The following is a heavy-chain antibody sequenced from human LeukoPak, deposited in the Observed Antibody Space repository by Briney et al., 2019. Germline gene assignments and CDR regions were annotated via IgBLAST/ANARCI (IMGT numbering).Heavy chain of an antibody. CDR2: IYYSGST. J-gene: IGHJ4*02. D-gene: IGHD3-16*02. CDR1: GGSISSSSYY. CDR3: ARQYYDYVWGSYRDFDY. V-gene: IGHV4-39*01. Sequence: PSETLSLTCTVSGGSISSSSYYWGWIRQPPGKGLEWIGSIYYSGSTYYNPSLKSRVTISVDTSKNQFSLKLSSVTVADTAVYYCARQYYDYVWGSYRDFDYWGQGTLVTVSS.